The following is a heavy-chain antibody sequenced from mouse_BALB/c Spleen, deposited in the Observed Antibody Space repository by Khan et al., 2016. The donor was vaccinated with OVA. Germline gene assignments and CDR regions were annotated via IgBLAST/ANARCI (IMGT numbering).Heavy chain of an antibody. Sequence: EVQLQESGPSLVKPSQTLSLTCSVAGDSITSGFWNWIRTFPGNKLEYMGYISSSGATYYSPSLKSRISITRDTSTNQYYLQLNSVTTEDTATYYCARWAYRYDRYFDVWGAGTTVTVSS. D-gene: IGHD2-14*01. CDR3: ARWAYRYDRYFDV. CDR1: GDSITSGF. J-gene: IGHJ1*01. CDR2: ISSSGAT. V-gene: IGHV3-8*02.